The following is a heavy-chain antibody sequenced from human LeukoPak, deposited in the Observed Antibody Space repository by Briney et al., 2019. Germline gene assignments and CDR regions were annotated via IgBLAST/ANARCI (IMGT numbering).Heavy chain of an antibody. J-gene: IGHJ4*02. Sequence: PSETLSLTCVVYGESFSDYYWSWIRQPPGKGLEWIGEINHSGTTNYNPSLKSRITISVDTSKNQFSLNLSYMTAADTAVYHCARGGSYYDFWSGRAPFTPWGQGTLVTVSS. D-gene: IGHD3-3*01. CDR2: INHSGTT. V-gene: IGHV4-34*01. CDR3: ARGGSYYDFWSGRAPFTP. CDR1: GESFSDYY.